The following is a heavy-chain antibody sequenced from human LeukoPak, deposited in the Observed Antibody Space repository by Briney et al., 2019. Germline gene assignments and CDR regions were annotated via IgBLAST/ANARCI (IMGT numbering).Heavy chain of an antibody. J-gene: IGHJ3*02. V-gene: IGHV4-30-4*01. CDR1: GGSISSGDYH. D-gene: IGHD3-22*01. Sequence: SQTLSLTCTVSGGSISSGDYHWSWIRQPPGKGLEWIGYIYYSGSTYYNPSLKSRVTISVDTSKNQFSLKLSSVTAADTAVYYCARSPNYYDSSGHDAFDIWGQGTMVTVSS. CDR3: ARSPNYYDSSGHDAFDI. CDR2: IYYSGST.